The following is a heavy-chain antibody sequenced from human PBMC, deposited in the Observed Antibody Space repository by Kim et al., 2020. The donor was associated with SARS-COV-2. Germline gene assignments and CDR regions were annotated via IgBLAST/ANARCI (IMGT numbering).Heavy chain of an antibody. D-gene: IGHD4-17*01. V-gene: IGHV4-59*01. CDR3: ARDGPTVTTNYYYGMDV. Sequence: KSRVTISVDTSKNQFSLKLSSVTAADTAVYYCARDGPTVTTNYYYGMDVWGQGTTVTVSS. J-gene: IGHJ6*02.